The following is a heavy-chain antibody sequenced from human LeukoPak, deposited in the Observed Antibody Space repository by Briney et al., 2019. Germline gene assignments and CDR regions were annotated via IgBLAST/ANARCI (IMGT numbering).Heavy chain of an antibody. Sequence: SETLSLTCTVSGGSISSGSYYWSWIRQPAGKGLEWIGRIYTSGSTNYNPSLKSRVTISVDTSKNQFSLKLSSVTAADTAVYYCARDGVDTAMAYWGQGTLATVSS. CDR3: ARDGVDTAMAY. D-gene: IGHD5-18*01. CDR1: GGSISSGSYY. J-gene: IGHJ4*02. V-gene: IGHV4-61*02. CDR2: IYTSGST.